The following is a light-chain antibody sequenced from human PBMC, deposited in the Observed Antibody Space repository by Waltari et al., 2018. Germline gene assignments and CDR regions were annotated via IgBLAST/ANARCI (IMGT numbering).Light chain of an antibody. J-gene: IGLJ2*01. V-gene: IGLV2-14*03. CDR3: SSYISSDTLEL. Sequence: HSALTQSASVSGSPGQSITISCTGTSSDVGGYNSVSWYQQHPGKAPKLMIFDVSNRPSGVSNRFSGSKSGNTASLTVSGLQAEDEADYYCSSYISSDTLELFGGGTSLTVL. CDR2: DVS. CDR1: SSDVGGYNS.